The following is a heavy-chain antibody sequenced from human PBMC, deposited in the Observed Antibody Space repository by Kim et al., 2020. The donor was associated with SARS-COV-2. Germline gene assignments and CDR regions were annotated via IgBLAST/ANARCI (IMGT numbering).Heavy chain of an antibody. V-gene: IGHV3-23*01. J-gene: IGHJ4*02. D-gene: IGHD1-26*01. CDR3: LDSVKFDY. Sequence: GGSTYYADSVKGRFTISRDNSKNTLYLQMNSLRAEDTAVYYCLDSVKFDYWGQGTLVTVSS. CDR2: GGST.